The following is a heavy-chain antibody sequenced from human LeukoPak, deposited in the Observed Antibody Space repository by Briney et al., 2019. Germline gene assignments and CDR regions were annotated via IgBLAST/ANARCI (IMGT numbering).Heavy chain of an antibody. CDR2: ISAYNGNT. J-gene: IGHJ6*03. V-gene: IGHV1-18*01. CDR3: ARMGSITIFGVVTQKTPNYYYYMDV. CDR1: GYTFTSYG. D-gene: IGHD3-3*01. Sequence: GASVKVSCKASGYTFTSYGISWVRQAPGQGLEWMGWISAYNGNTNYAQKLQGRVTMTTDTSTSTAYMELRSLRSDDTAVYYCARMGSITIFGVVTQKTPNYYYYMDVWGKGTTVTVSS.